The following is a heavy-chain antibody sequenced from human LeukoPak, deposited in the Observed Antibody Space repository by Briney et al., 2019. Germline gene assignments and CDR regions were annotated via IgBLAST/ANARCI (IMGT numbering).Heavy chain of an antibody. D-gene: IGHD6-13*01. V-gene: IGHV3-33*01. CDR1: GFTFSSYG. Sequence: GRSLRLSCAASGFTFSSYGMHWVRQAPGKGLEWVAVIWYGRSNKYYADSVKGRFTISRDNSKNTLYLQMNSLRAEDTAVYYCARERGIAAAAAFDYWGQGTLVTVSS. CDR2: IWYGRSNK. J-gene: IGHJ4*02. CDR3: ARERGIAAAAAFDY.